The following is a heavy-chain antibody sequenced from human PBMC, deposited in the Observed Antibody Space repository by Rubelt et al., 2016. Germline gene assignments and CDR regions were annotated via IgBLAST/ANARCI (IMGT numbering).Heavy chain of an antibody. V-gene: IGHV3-48*03. CDR3: ARRLRQDDAFDI. CDR2: ISDSGTTI. Sequence: GGSLRLSCAAPGFTFSGYEMNWVRQAPGQGLEWVSYISDSGTTIYYADYVKGRFPISRYNAKNSLYRQMASLRAEDTAVYYCARRLRQDDAFDIWGQGTLVTVSS. J-gene: IGHJ3*02. CDR1: GFTFSGYE.